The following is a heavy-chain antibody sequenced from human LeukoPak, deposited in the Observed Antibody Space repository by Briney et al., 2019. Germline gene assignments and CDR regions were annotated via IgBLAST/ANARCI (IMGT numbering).Heavy chain of an antibody. D-gene: IGHD6-19*01. J-gene: IGHJ4*02. CDR1: GFTLSGYG. V-gene: IGHV3-30*02. Sequence: PGGSLRLSCAASGFTLSGYGMHWVRQAPGKGLDWVSFIQYDGSYKYYTDSVKGRFTISRDNPKNMLYLQMNSLKPEDTAMYYCAKGIAVAGYYNYFDYWGQGTLVTVSS. CDR3: AKGIAVAGYYNYFDY. CDR2: IQYDGSYK.